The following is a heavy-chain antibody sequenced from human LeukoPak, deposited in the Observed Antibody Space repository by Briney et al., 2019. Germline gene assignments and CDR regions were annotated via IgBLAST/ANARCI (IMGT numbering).Heavy chain of an antibody. Sequence: SETLSLTCTVSGGSISSSNYYWGWIRQPPGKGLEWIGSFYYSGTSYYNPSLKSQVTMSADTSKNQLSLELRSVTAADTAVYYCARVVRGSSLDYYYMDVWGKGTTVTISS. CDR2: FYYSGTS. D-gene: IGHD1-26*01. CDR3: ARVVRGSSLDYYYMDV. CDR1: GGSISSSNYY. J-gene: IGHJ6*03. V-gene: IGHV4-39*07.